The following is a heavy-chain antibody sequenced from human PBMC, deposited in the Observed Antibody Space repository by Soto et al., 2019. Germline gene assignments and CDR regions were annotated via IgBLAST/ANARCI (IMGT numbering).Heavy chain of an antibody. D-gene: IGHD6-13*01. CDR1: GYTFTSYY. CDR3: ASLAAADGNQAGDALDI. CDR2: INPSCGST. V-gene: IGHV1-46*01. Sequence: QVQLVQSGAEVKKPGASVKVSCKSSGYTFTSYYMHWVRQAPGQGLEWLGIINPSCGSTSYAQKCQGRVTMTRDKSTSKVYMELSSLRSEDTSVYYCASLAAADGNQAGDALDIWGQGTMVTVSS. J-gene: IGHJ3*02.